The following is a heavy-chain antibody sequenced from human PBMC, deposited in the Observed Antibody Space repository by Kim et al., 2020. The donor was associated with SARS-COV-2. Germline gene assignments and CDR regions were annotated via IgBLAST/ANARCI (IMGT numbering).Heavy chain of an antibody. CDR1: GGTFSSYA. Sequence: SVKVSCKASGGTFSSYAISWVRQAPGQGLEWMGGIIPIFGTANYAQKFQGRVTITADESTSTAYMELRSLRSEDTAVYYCARDMGLRVVVSYYYYGMDVWGQGTTVTVSS. D-gene: IGHD2-2*01. V-gene: IGHV1-69*13. J-gene: IGHJ6*02. CDR2: IIPIFGTA. CDR3: ARDMGLRVVVSYYYYGMDV.